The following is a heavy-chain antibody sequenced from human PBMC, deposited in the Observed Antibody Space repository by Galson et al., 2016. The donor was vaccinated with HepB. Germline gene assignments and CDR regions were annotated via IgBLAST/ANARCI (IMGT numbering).Heavy chain of an antibody. D-gene: IGHD1-7*01. CDR3: VELSVV. V-gene: IGHV3-23*01. CDR1: GFRFGVYA. J-gene: IGHJ4*02. Sequence: CAASGFRFGVYAMSWVRQVPGKGLEWVSGTGGSGDATFYADSVRGRFSISRDNSKNTLYLQMNSLRAEDTAVYYCVELSVVWGQGTLVTVSS. CDR2: TGGSGDAT.